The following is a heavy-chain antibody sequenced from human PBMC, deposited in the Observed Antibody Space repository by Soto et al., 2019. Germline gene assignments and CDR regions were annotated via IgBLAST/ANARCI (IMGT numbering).Heavy chain of an antibody. CDR2: IYHSGST. CDR1: GGSISSGGYS. D-gene: IGHD3-9*01. Sequence: PSETLSLTCAVSGGSISSGGYSWSWIRQPPGKGLEWIGYIYHSGSTYYNPSLKSRVTISVDTSKNQFSLKLSSVTAADTAVYYCARHPGYEDIVTGYTTYYFDSWGKG. V-gene: IGHV4-30-2*01. CDR3: ARHPGYEDIVTGYTTYYFDS. J-gene: IGHJ4*02.